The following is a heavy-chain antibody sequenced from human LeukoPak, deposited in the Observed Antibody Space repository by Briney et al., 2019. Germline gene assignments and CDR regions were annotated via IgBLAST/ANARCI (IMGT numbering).Heavy chain of an antibody. CDR3: ATTYPGSQLVLEDYYYGMDV. CDR2: IIPIFGTA. J-gene: IGHJ6*02. D-gene: IGHD6-13*01. V-gene: IGHV1-69*13. CDR1: GGTFSSYA. Sequence: GASVKVSCKASGGTFSSYAISWVRQAPGQGLEWMGGIIPIFGTANYAQKFQGRVTITADESTSTAYMELSSLRSEDTAVYYCATTYPGSQLVLEDYYYGMDVWGQGTTVTVSS.